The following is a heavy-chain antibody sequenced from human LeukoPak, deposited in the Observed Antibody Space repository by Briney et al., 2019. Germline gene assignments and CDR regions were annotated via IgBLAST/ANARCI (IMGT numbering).Heavy chain of an antibody. Sequence: SETLSLTCTVSAGSISSSRYYWVWIRQPPGKGLEWIGTIYYSGNTYYNPSLQSRVTISVDTSKNQFSLKLSSVAPADTAVYYCARHWVYSSSHFDYWVQGTLVTVSS. V-gene: IGHV4-39*01. CDR3: ARHWVYSSSHFDY. CDR1: AGSISSSRYY. CDR2: IYYSGNT. J-gene: IGHJ4*02. D-gene: IGHD6-6*01.